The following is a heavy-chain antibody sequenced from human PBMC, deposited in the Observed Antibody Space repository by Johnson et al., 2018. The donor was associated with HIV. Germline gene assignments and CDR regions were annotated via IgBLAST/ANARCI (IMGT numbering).Heavy chain of an antibody. CDR2: ISSSGSTI. V-gene: IGHV3-48*03. CDR3: ARDIVLMVYASRGAFDI. CDR1: GFTFSSYE. D-gene: IGHD2-8*01. Sequence: VQLVESGGGLVQPGGSLRLSCAASGFTFSSYEMNWVRQAPGKGLEWVSYISSSGSTIYNADSVKGRFTTSRDNAKNSLYLQMNSLRAEDTAVYYCARDIVLMVYASRGAFDIWGQGTMVTVSS. J-gene: IGHJ3*02.